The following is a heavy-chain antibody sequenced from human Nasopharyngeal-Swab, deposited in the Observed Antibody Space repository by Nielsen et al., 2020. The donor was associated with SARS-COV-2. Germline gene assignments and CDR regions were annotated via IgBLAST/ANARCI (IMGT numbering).Heavy chain of an antibody. Sequence: ASVTVSCKASGYTFTRYAMHWVRQAPGQRLEWMGWINAGNGNTKYSQKFQGRVTITRDTSASTAYMELSSLRSEDTAVYYCAREKRGYGDYASGFDIWGQGTMVTVSS. V-gene: IGHV1-3*01. CDR3: AREKRGYGDYASGFDI. CDR1: GYTFTRYA. D-gene: IGHD4-17*01. CDR2: INAGNGNT. J-gene: IGHJ3*02.